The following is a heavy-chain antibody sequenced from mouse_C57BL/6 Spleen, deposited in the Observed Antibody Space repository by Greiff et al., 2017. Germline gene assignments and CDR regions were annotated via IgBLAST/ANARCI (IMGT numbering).Heavy chain of an antibody. Sequence: QVQLQQSGPELVKPGASVKISCKASGYAFSSSWMNWVKQRPGKGLEWIGRIYPGDGDTNYNGKFKGKATLTADKSSSTAYMQLSSLTSEDSAVYFCARGGTGTSAMNYWDQGTSVTVSS. CDR3: ARGGTGTSAMNY. CDR1: GYAFSSSW. V-gene: IGHV1-82*01. CDR2: IYPGDGDT. D-gene: IGHD4-1*01. J-gene: IGHJ4*01.